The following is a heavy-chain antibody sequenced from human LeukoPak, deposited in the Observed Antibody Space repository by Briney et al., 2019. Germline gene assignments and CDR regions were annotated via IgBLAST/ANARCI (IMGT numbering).Heavy chain of an antibody. CDR2: ISSSSSYI. D-gene: IGHD2-8*01. V-gene: IGHV3-21*01. CDR3: ARGVLADAFDI. CDR1: GLTFSSYS. Sequence: GGSLRLSCAASGLTFSSYSMNWVRQAPGKGLEWVSSISSSSSYIYYADSVKGRFTISRDNAKNSLYLQMNSLRAEDTAVYYCARGVLADAFDIWGQGTMVTVSS. J-gene: IGHJ3*02.